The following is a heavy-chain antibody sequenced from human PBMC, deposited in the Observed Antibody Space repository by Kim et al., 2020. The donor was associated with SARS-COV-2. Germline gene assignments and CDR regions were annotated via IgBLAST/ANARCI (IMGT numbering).Heavy chain of an antibody. CDR3: AREDGGEDY. J-gene: IGHJ4*02. CDR2: IKQDGGQK. Sequence: GGSLRLSCEASGFSFSSYWMSWVRQAPGKGLEWVADIKQDGGQKYYLDSVKGRFTISRDNATNSLFLQMDSLRAEDTAIYYCAREDGGEDYWGQGTLVTVSS. V-gene: IGHV3-7*03. CDR1: GFSFSSYW. D-gene: IGHD3-16*01.